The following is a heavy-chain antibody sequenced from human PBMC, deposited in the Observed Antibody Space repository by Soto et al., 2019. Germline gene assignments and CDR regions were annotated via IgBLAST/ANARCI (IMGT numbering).Heavy chain of an antibody. Sequence: SETLSLTCTVSGVSISSYYWSWIRQPPGKGLEWIGYIYYSGSTNYNPSLKSRVTISVDTSKNQFSLKLSSVTAADTAVYYCARDSSGWYYFDYWGQGTLVTVSS. V-gene: IGHV4-59*01. CDR2: IYYSGST. CDR1: GVSISSYY. J-gene: IGHJ4*02. CDR3: ARDSSGWYYFDY. D-gene: IGHD6-19*01.